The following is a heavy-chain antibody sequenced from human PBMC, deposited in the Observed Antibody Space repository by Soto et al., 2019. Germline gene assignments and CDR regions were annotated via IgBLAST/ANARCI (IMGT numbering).Heavy chain of an antibody. J-gene: IGHJ6*02. Sequence: GSLLLPCTASGCTFSSYSMNWVRQAPGKGLEWVSSISSSSSYIYYADSVKVRFTISRDNAKNSLYLQMNSLRAEDTAVYYCARTYQLPYYYYYYGMDVWGQGTTVTVPS. V-gene: IGHV3-21*01. CDR1: GCTFSSYS. CDR2: ISSSSSYI. D-gene: IGHD2-2*01. CDR3: ARTYQLPYYYYYYGMDV.